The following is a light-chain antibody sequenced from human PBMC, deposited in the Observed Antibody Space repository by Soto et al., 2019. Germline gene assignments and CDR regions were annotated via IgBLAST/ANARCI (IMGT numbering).Light chain of an antibody. J-gene: IGKJ1*01. V-gene: IGKV1-27*01. CDR1: QGINSF. CDR3: QKYNNAPRT. Sequence: DIQMTQSPSSLSASVGDRVTITCRANQGINSFLAWYQQKPGKVPKLLIYAASTLQSGVPSRFRGSGSGTDFTLTISSLQPEDIATYYCQKYNNAPRTFGQGTKVEIK. CDR2: AAS.